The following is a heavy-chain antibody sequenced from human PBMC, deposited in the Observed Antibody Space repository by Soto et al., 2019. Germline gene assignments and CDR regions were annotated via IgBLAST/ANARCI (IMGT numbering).Heavy chain of an antibody. CDR1: GVSICGSC. J-gene: IGHJ6*02. CDR2: IYYSGGT. CDR3: ARDRSYFDDFWSGYYGYGMDV. Sequence: SETLSLTCTVSGVSICGSCWSWIRQPPGKRLEWLGHIYYSGGTTYNPSLKRRVTISVDTSKNQFSLKLSSVTAADTAVYYCARDRSYFDDFWSGYYGYGMDVWGQGTTVTVSS. D-gene: IGHD3-3*01. V-gene: IGHV4-59*01.